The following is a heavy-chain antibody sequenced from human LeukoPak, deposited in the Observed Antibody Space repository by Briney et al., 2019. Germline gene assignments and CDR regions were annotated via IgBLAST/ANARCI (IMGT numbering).Heavy chain of an antibody. V-gene: IGHV3-48*03. D-gene: IGHD2-15*01. Sequence: PGGSLRLSCAASGFTFSSYEMNWVRQAPGQGLEWVAYIGSSGNTVHYAGSVKGRFTISRDNAKNSLYLQMNRLRAEDTAVYYCTKETPQMDVWGKGTTVTVSS. J-gene: IGHJ6*04. CDR1: GFTFSSYE. CDR2: IGSSGNTV. CDR3: TKETPQMDV.